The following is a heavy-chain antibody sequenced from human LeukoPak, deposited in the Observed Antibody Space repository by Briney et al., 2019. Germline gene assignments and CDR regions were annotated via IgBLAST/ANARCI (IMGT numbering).Heavy chain of an antibody. CDR2: IYHRGTT. CDR1: GASISSRDFS. CDR3: ARAGRDLWDLWFAP. J-gene: IGHJ5*02. V-gene: IGHV4-30-2*06. Sequence: SETLSLTCAVTGASISSRDFSWSWIRQSPGKGLEWIGNIYHRGTTSYNPSLKSRVTISLDTSKKEFSLKLTSVTAADTAVYHCARAGRDLWDLWFAPWGQGILVTVSS. D-gene: IGHD1-26*01.